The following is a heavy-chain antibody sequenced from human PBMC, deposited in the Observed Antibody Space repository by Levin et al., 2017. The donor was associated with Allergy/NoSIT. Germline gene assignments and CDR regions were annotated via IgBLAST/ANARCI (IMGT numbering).Heavy chain of an antibody. CDR3: ARGTPAYSRLRASAGHYYYYMDV. CDR2: INHSGST. D-gene: IGHD6-25*01. Sequence: SETLSLTCAVYGGSFSGYYWSWIRQPPGKGLEWIGEINHSGSTNYNPSLTRRVTISVDTSKNQFSLKLSSVTAADTAVYYCARGTPAYSRLRASAGHYYYYMDVWGKGTTVTVSS. J-gene: IGHJ6*03. V-gene: IGHV4-34*01. CDR1: GGSFSGYY.